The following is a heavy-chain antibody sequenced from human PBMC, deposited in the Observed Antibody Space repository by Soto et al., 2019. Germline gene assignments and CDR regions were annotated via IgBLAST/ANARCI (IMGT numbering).Heavy chain of an antibody. CDR3: ARVGNYDSSGFDY. J-gene: IGHJ4*02. CDR1: GVSISSGGYY. V-gene: IGHV4-31*03. CDR2: IYYSGSN. D-gene: IGHD3-22*01. Sequence: PWETLCLTCTVSGVSISSGGYYWSWIGPHARKGLEWIEYIYYSGSNYYNTSRKSRVTISVDTSKNHLSLKRSSVTAADTALYYCARVGNYDSSGFDYWGQGTLVTVSS.